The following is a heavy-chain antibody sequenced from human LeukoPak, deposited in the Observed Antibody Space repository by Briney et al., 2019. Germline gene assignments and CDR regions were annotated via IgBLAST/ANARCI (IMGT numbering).Heavy chain of an antibody. V-gene: IGHV4-39*07. J-gene: IGHJ5*02. Sequence: SETLSLTCTVSGGSISSTNYYWGWIRQPPGKGLEWIGSIYYSGNTYYTPSLKSRVTISVDTSKNQFSLRLSSVTAADTAVYYCARLQYCSGTSCYWFDPWGQGTLVTVSS. CDR1: GGSISSTNYY. D-gene: IGHD2-2*01. CDR2: IYYSGNT. CDR3: ARLQYCSGTSCYWFDP.